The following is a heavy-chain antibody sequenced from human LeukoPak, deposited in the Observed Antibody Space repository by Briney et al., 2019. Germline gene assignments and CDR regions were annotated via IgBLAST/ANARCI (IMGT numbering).Heavy chain of an antibody. V-gene: IGHV3-7*01. Sequence: GGSLRLSCAASGFTFSSYWMSWVRQAPGKGLEWVANIKQDGSEKYYVDSVKGRFTISRDNAKNSLYLQMNSLRAEDTAVYYCARDPGVVVAATHFDYWGQGTLVTVSS. D-gene: IGHD2-15*01. CDR3: ARDPGVVVAATHFDY. CDR1: GFTFSSYW. J-gene: IGHJ4*02. CDR2: IKQDGSEK.